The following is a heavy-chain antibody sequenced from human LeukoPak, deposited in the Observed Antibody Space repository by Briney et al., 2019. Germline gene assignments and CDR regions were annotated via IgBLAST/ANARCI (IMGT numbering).Heavy chain of an antibody. CDR3: ARDPLGEPYDFWSGYSTV. CDR1: GFTFSTYE. J-gene: IGHJ4*02. Sequence: GGSLRLSCTASGFTFSTYEMNWGRQAPGKGLEWISYISSSGGTIYYADSVKGRFTISRDNAKNSLYLQMNSLRAEDTALYYCARDPLGEPYDFWSGYSTVWGQGTLVTVSS. CDR2: ISSSGGTI. D-gene: IGHD3-3*01. V-gene: IGHV3-48*03.